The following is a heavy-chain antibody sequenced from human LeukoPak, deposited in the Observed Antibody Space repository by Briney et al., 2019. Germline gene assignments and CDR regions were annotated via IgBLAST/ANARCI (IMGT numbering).Heavy chain of an antibody. Sequence: GGSLRLSCAASGFTFSSYAMSWVRQAPGKGLEWVSVISGSGGFTYNADSVQGRFTISRDNSKNTLFLQMNSLRAEDTAVYYCAKRGYDTSGYYGYFDYWAQGTLVTVSS. CDR2: ISGSGGFT. J-gene: IGHJ4*02. CDR3: AKRGYDTSGYYGYFDY. CDR1: GFTFSSYA. V-gene: IGHV3-23*01. D-gene: IGHD3-22*01.